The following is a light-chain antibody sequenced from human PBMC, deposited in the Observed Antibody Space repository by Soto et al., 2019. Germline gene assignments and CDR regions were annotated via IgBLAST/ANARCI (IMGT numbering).Light chain of an antibody. CDR3: QKYYNAARE. CDR1: QGISTY. CDR2: AAS. V-gene: IGKV1-27*01. J-gene: IGKJ1*01. Sequence: DIQMTQSPSSLSASVGDTVTITCLESQGISTYLAWYQQKPVQVPHRLPYAASTLQAGVPSPFRGSGSGTDFTLTIGTLRPEEVATYYCQKYYNAAREFGQGTKV.